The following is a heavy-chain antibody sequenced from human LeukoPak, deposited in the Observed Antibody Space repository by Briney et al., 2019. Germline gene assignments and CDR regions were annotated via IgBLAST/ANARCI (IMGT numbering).Heavy chain of an antibody. CDR2: INYSGSP. D-gene: IGHD2-8*02. J-gene: IGHJ4*02. Sequence: SETLSLTCTVPGGSISSSSYYWAWVRQPPGKGLEWIGNINYSGSPHYNASLKSRVTISVDTSKNEFSLKLSSVTAAEPAGYNCGRRVAGGVYRASGGQGPWVPVSS. CDR1: GGSISSSSYY. V-gene: IGHV4-39*01. CDR3: GRRVAGGVYRAS.